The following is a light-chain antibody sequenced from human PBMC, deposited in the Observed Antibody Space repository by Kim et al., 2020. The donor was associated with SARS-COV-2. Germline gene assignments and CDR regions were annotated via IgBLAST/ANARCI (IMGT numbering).Light chain of an antibody. CDR1: QSITNY. V-gene: IGKV1-39*01. CDR2: AAS. CDR3: QQSYSTPPT. J-gene: IGKJ2*01. Sequence: DIQMTQSPSSLSASVGDGVTITCRASQSITNYLNWFQQKPGRAPKLLIYAASSLQSGVPSRFSGGGSGTVFTLAISSLQPEDFATYYCQQSYSTPPTLGQGPKLGI.